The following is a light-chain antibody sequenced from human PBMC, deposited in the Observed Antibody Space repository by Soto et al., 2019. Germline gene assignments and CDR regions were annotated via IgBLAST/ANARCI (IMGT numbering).Light chain of an antibody. CDR3: CSYAGSSTSF. Sequence: QSALTQPASVSGSPGQSITISCTGTSSDVGSYNLVSWYQQHPGKAPKLMIYEGSKRPSGVSNRFSGSKSGNTASLTISGLQAEDEADYYCCSYAGSSTSFFGTGTKLTVL. V-gene: IGLV2-23*01. J-gene: IGLJ1*01. CDR1: SSDVGSYNL. CDR2: EGS.